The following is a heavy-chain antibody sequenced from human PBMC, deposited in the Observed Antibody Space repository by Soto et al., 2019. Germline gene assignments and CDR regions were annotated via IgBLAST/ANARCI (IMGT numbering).Heavy chain of an antibody. D-gene: IGHD4-17*01. V-gene: IGHV4-59*01. Sequence: ASETLSLTCTVSGGSISSYYWSWIRQPPGKGLEWIGYIYYSGSTNYNPSLKSRVTISVDTSKNQFSLKLSSVTAADTAVYYCAREVTTVTFRWFDPWGRGTLVTVSS. J-gene: IGHJ5*02. CDR3: AREVTTVTFRWFDP. CDR2: IYYSGST. CDR1: GGSISSYY.